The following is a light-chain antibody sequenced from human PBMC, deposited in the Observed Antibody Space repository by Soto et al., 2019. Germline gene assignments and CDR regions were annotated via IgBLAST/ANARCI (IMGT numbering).Light chain of an antibody. V-gene: IGKV3-11*01. Sequence: PGRGATRSSRASPSISNYVAWYQQKPGQAPRLLIYDASDRATGIPGRFSGSGSGTDCPRTIGDPVLGDFACYSGLQHSNRTSFTIAHGTRLEIK. CDR2: DAS. J-gene: IGKJ5*01. CDR3: LQHSNRTSFT. CDR1: PSISNY.